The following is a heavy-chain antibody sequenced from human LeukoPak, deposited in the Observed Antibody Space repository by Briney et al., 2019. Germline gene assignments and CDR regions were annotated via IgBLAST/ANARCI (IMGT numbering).Heavy chain of an antibody. CDR3: ARRIRRGTNWFDP. CDR1: GGSFSGYY. J-gene: IGHJ5*02. D-gene: IGHD3-10*01. V-gene: IGHV4-34*01. Sequence: SETLSLTCAVYGGSFSGYYWSWVCQPPGKGLEWIGEINHSGSTNYNPSLKSRVTISVDTSKNQFSLKLSSVTAADTAVYYCARRIRRGTNWFDPWGQGTLVTVSS. CDR2: INHSGST.